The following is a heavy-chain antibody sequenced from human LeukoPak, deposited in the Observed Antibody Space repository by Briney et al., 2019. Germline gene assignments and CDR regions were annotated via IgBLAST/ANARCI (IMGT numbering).Heavy chain of an antibody. CDR2: IKQDGSEK. CDR3: ARYYDILTGYLFYFDY. Sequence: GGSLRLSCAASGFTFGTYWMSWVRQAPGKGLEWVANIKQDGSEKYYVDSVKGRFTISRVNAKNSLYLEMNSLRAEDMAVYYCARYYDILTGYLFYFDYWGQGTLVTVSS. V-gene: IGHV3-7*01. J-gene: IGHJ4*02. D-gene: IGHD3-9*01. CDR1: GFTFGTYW.